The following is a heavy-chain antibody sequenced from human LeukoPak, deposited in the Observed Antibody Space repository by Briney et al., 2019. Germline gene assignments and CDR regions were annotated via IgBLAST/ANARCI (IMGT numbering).Heavy chain of an antibody. CDR3: ARDRIAAAPYYFDY. J-gene: IGHJ4*02. D-gene: IGHD6-13*01. CDR2: ISSSSSSI. Sequence: GGSLRLSCAASGFTFSIYSMNWVRQAPGKGLEWVSYISSSSSSIYYADSVKGRFTISRDNAKNSLYLQMNSLRAEDTAVYYCARDRIAAAPYYFDYWGQGTLVTVSS. V-gene: IGHV3-48*01. CDR1: GFTFSIYS.